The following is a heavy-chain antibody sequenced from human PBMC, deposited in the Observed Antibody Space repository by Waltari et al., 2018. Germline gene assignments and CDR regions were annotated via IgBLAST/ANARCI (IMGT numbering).Heavy chain of an antibody. CDR3: ARGFGADLYHGMDL. V-gene: IGHV4-59*11. CDR2: IYYSGNT. J-gene: IGHJ6*02. D-gene: IGHD3-16*01. CDR1: GGSFSSHY. Sequence: QVQLQESGPGLVKPSETLSLTCTVSGGSFSSHYWSWVRQPPGKGLEWIGYIYYSGNTNYNPSLKSRVTISVDTSTNQFSLKVSSVTAADTAIYYCARGFGADLYHGMDLWGQGATVTVS.